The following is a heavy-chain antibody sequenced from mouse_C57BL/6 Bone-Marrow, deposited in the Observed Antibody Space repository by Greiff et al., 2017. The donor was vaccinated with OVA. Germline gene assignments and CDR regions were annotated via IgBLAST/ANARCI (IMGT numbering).Heavy chain of an antibody. D-gene: IGHD2-1*01. CDR3: AIYFDFDY. Sequence: QVQLQQPGAELVKPGASVKLSCKASGYTFTSYWMQWVKQRPGQGLEWIGEIDPSDSYTKYHPQFKGKATLTVETSSSTAYMQLSSLTSEDSAVYYCAIYFDFDYWGQGTTLTVSS. J-gene: IGHJ2*01. V-gene: IGHV1-50*01. CDR2: IDPSDSYT. CDR1: GYTFTSYW.